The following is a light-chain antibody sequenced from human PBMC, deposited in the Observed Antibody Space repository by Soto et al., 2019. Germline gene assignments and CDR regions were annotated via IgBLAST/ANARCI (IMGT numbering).Light chain of an antibody. V-gene: IGKV1-5*03. J-gene: IGKJ4*01. CDR1: QTISSW. CDR3: QQYHTLLIT. CDR2: KAS. Sequence: QSPSTPYRSQRDTVTIPCRASQTISSWSAWYQQKPGKAPKLLIYKASTLKSGVPSRFSGSGSGTEFTLTISSLQPEDVAAYYCQQYHTLLITFGGGTKVDIK.